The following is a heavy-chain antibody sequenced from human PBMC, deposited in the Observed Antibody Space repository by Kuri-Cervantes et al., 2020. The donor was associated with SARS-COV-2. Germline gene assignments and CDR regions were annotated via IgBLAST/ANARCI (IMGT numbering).Heavy chain of an antibody. D-gene: IGHD2-2*01. Sequence: SETLSLTCTVSGGSISSGDYYWSWIRQPPGKGLEWIGYIYYSGSTYYNPSLKSRVTISVDTSKNQFSLKLSSVTAADTAVYYCARDQVDVVVPAAMGPHWFDPWGQGTLGTVSS. V-gene: IGHV4-30-4*08. CDR1: GGSISSGDYY. CDR2: IYYSGST. J-gene: IGHJ5*02. CDR3: ARDQVDVVVPAAMGPHWFDP.